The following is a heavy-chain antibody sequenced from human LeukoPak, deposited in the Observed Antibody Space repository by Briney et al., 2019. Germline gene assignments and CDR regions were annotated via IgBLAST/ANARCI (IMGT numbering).Heavy chain of an antibody. CDR2: ISGSGGST. Sequence: GGSLRLSCVVSGFTFSSYAMSWVRQAPGKGLEWVSGISGSGGSTYYADSVKGRFTISRDNAKNSLYLQMNSLRADDTAVYYCARETYCSGGSCYKGNAFDIWGQGTMVTVSS. D-gene: IGHD2-15*01. J-gene: IGHJ3*02. CDR1: GFTFSSYA. CDR3: ARETYCSGGSCYKGNAFDI. V-gene: IGHV3-23*01.